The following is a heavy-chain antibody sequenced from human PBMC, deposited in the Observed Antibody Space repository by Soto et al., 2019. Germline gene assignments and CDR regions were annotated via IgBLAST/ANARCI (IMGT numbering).Heavy chain of an antibody. CDR1: GYTFTSYG. CDR3: ARVYFFLMIRRPPRSTLFPTRRSSDL. CDR2: ISVYNGNT. V-gene: IGHV1-18*01. D-gene: IGHD4-17*01. J-gene: IGHJ2*01. Sequence: ASVKVSCKASGYTFTSYGITWVRQAPGQGPEWMGWISVYNGNTNYAQRLQGRVTMTTDTSTSTAYMELRSLRSDDAAVYYCARVYFFLMIRRPPRSTLFPTRRSSDL.